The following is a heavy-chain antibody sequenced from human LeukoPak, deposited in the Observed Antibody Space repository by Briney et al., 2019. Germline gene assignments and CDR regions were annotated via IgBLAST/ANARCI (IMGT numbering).Heavy chain of an antibody. Sequence: PGVSLRLSCAASGFTFSSYVMSWVRQAPGKGLEWVSAISGSGGSTYYADSVKGRFTISRDNSKNTLYLQMNSLRAEDTAVYYCAKLLGSYYSEAADYWGQGTLVTVSS. CDR3: AKLLGSYYSEAADY. D-gene: IGHD1-26*01. CDR1: GFTFSSYV. V-gene: IGHV3-23*01. CDR2: ISGSGGST. J-gene: IGHJ4*02.